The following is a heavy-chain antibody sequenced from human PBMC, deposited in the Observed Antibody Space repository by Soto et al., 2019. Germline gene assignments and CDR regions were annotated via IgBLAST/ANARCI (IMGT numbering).Heavy chain of an antibody. J-gene: IGHJ6*03. Sequence: ASVKVSCKASGYTFTSYAMHWVRQAPGQRLEWMGWINAGNGNTKYSQKFQGRVTITRDTSASTAYMELSSLRSEDTAVYYCARDTQTGKEERENYYYYMDVWGKGTTVTVSS. CDR1: GYTFTSYA. D-gene: IGHD3-10*01. CDR2: INAGNGNT. V-gene: IGHV1-3*01. CDR3: ARDTQTGKEERENYYYYMDV.